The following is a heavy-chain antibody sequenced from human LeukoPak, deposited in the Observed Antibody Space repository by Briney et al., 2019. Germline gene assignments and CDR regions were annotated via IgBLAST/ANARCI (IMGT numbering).Heavy chain of an antibody. CDR1: GGTFSSYA. J-gene: IGHJ6*03. D-gene: IGHD5-18*01. Sequence: SVKVSCKASGGTFSSYAISWVRQAPGQGLEWMGGIIPIFGTAHYAQKFQGRVTITTDESTSTAYMELSSLRSEDTAVYYCAGRGYHRYYYYYYMDVWGKGTTVTVSS. V-gene: IGHV1-69*05. CDR3: AGRGYHRYYYYYYMDV. CDR2: IIPIFGTA.